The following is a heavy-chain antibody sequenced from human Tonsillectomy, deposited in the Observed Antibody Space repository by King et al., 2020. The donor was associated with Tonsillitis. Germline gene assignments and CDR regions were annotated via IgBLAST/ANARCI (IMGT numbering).Heavy chain of an antibody. V-gene: IGHV3-48*01. CDR2: ISSSSSII. CDR1: GLTFSSYS. J-gene: IGHJ3*02. D-gene: IGHD1-7*01. CDR3: ARDRGNYFFGAFDI. Sequence: VQLVESGGGLVQPGGSPRLSCAASGLTFSSYSMNWVRQAPGKGLEWVSYISSSSSIIYYADSVKGRFTISRDNAKNSLYLQMNSLRAEDTAVYYCARDRGNYFFGAFDIWGQGTMVTVSS.